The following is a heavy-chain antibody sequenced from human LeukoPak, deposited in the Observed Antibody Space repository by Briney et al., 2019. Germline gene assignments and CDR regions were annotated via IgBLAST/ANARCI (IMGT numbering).Heavy chain of an antibody. CDR1: GGSISSSSDY. J-gene: IGHJ4*02. Sequence: SETVSLTCISGGSISSSSDYWGWSRQPPGEGPEVSGSIYYSGRTYYKPSLKSRVTISVDTSKNQFSLKLSSVTAEDTAVYYCVRHWRRISLIDYWGQGTLVTVSS. V-gene: IGHV4-39*01. CDR2: IYYSGRT. CDR3: VRHWRRISLIDY. D-gene: IGHD2/OR15-2a*01.